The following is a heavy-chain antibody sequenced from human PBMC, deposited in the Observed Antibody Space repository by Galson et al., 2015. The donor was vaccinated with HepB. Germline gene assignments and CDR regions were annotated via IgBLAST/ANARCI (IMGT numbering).Heavy chain of an antibody. CDR1: GFTFSDYF. Sequence: SLRLSCAASGFTFSDYFMTWIRQAPGKGLEWVSHISSTNIYTYYADSVKGRFTISRDNAKDSLHLQMNSLRAEDTAVYYCARGRRYCSSTDCYGNFDFWGQGTLVTVSS. J-gene: IGHJ4*02. D-gene: IGHD2-2*01. CDR2: ISSTNIYT. CDR3: ARGRRYCSSTDCYGNFDF. V-gene: IGHV3-11*05.